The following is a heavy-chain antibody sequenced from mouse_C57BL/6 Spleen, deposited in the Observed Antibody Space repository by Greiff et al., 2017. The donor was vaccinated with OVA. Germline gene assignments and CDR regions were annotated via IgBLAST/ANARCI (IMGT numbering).Heavy chain of an antibody. Sequence: EVKLMESGGGLVKPGGSLKLSCAASGFTFSSYAMSWVRQTPEKRLEWVATISDGGSYTYYPDNVKGRFTISRDNAKNNLYLQMSHLKSEDTAMYYCARDGRFPAWFAYWGQGTLVTVSA. CDR2: ISDGGSYT. CDR3: ARDGRFPAWFAY. CDR1: GFTFSSYA. V-gene: IGHV5-4*01. D-gene: IGHD4-1*01. J-gene: IGHJ3*01.